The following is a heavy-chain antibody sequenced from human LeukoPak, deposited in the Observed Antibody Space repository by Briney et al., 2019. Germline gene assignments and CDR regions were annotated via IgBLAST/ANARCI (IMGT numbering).Heavy chain of an antibody. CDR3: ATPSRDDSSGYYYRTPSFFDY. CDR1: GGTFSIYA. CDR2: IIPIFGTA. D-gene: IGHD3-22*01. J-gene: IGHJ4*02. Sequence: VASVNVSCKASGGTFSIYAISWVRQAPGQGLEWMGGIIPIFGTANYAQKFQGRVTITADESTSTAYMELSSLRSEDTAVYYCATPSRDDSSGYYYRTPSFFDYWGQGTLVTVSS. V-gene: IGHV1-69*13.